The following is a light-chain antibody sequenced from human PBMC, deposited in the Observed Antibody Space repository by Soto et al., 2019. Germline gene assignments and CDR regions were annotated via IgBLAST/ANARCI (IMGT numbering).Light chain of an antibody. CDR2: DAS. CDR3: QQYNLAPYT. CDR1: QSIVNW. Sequence: DIQMTQSPSTLSASVGDRVIITCRASQSIVNWLAWYQQKPGKAPKLLISDASKLESGVPPRFSGVGSGTDFTLTISSLQPDDSATYYCQQYNLAPYTFGQGTKLEIK. J-gene: IGKJ2*01. V-gene: IGKV1-5*01.